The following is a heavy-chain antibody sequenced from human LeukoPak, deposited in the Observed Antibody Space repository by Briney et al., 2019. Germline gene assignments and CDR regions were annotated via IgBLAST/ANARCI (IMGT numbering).Heavy chain of an antibody. V-gene: IGHV4-59*12. Sequence: SETLSFTGTVSGGSSTSYYWSWIRQPPGKGLEWIGYIYDSGSTNYTPSLKSRVTISVDTSKNQFSLKLSSVTAADTAVYYCAREGPLGYCSSTSCPPYYYYYYMDVWGKGTTVTVSS. J-gene: IGHJ6*03. CDR1: GGSSTSYY. CDR2: IYDSGST. CDR3: AREGPLGYCSSTSCPPYYYYYYMDV. D-gene: IGHD2-2*01.